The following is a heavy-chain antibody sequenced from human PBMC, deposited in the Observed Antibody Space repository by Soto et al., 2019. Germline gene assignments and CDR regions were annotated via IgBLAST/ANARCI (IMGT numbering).Heavy chain of an antibody. CDR1: GYTFTSYY. CDR3: ARACITMVRGVIGGMDV. J-gene: IGHJ6*02. V-gene: IGHV1-46*01. Sequence: ASLKVSCKASGYTFTSYYMHWVRQAPGQGLEWMGIINPSGGSTSYAQKFQGRVTMTRDTSTSTVYMELSSLRSEDTAVYYCARACITMVRGVIGGMDVWGQGTTVTVSS. CDR2: INPSGGST. D-gene: IGHD3-10*01.